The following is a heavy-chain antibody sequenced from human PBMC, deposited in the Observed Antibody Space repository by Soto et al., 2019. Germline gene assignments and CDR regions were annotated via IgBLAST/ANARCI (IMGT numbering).Heavy chain of an antibody. CDR1: GGSISRDDYY. CDR3: VRDVPTIAPTGHFPADGQFDS. Sequence: PSETLSLTCTVSGGSISRDDYYWNWIRQPPGDGLAWIGYSFYSGNTYYYPSLKSRVTISVDTSKNQFSLSLTSVTAADTAVYYCVRDVPTIAPTGHFPADGQFDSWGQGVLVIVSS. CDR2: SFYSGNT. D-gene: IGHD3-3*02. V-gene: IGHV4-30-4*01. J-gene: IGHJ4*02.